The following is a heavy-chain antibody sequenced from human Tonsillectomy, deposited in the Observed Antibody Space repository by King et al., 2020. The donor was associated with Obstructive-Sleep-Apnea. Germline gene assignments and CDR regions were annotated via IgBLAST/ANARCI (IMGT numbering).Heavy chain of an antibody. D-gene: IGHD5-18*01. CDR1: GYRVTSYW. V-gene: IGHV5-51*01. CDR2: IYPGDSYT. Sequence: VQLVESVAEVKKPGESLKISCKGSGYRVTSYWIGWVRQMPGKGLEWMGIIYPGDSYTRYSPSFQGQVTITADKSISTAYLQWSSLKASDTAMYYCAREGIQLWRIDYWGQGTLVTVSS. CDR3: AREGIQLWRIDY. J-gene: IGHJ4*02.